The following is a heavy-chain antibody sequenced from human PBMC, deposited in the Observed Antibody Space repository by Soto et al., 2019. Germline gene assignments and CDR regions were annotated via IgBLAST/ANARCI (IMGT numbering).Heavy chain of an antibody. CDR1: GRSITRNNHY. CDR2: ILYSGST. V-gene: IGHV4-39*01. J-gene: IGHJ4*02. D-gene: IGHD6-19*01. Sequence: QLQLQESGPGLVKPSETLSLTCIVSGRSITRNNHYWGWIRQSPGEGLEWIGSILYSGSTNYNPALKSRVTLSVETSKNQFSLKMSSVTAADTALYYCARLGSSGWYQGSYFDYWGQGTLVTVSS. CDR3: ARLGSSGWYQGSYFDY.